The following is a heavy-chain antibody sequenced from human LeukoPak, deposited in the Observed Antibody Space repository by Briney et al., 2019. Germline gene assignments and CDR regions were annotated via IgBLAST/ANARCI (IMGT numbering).Heavy chain of an antibody. CDR3: AREEGPHFDC. CDR2: LNWNGDNT. CDR1: GFTFHDHG. J-gene: IGHJ4*02. V-gene: IGHV3-20*04. Sequence: GGSLRLSCAASGFTFHDHGMSWVRQVPGKGLEWVSALNWNGDNTGYADSVKGRFTISRDNAKKSLYLQMNSLTAEDTAYYYCAREEGPHFDCWGQGTLVTVSS.